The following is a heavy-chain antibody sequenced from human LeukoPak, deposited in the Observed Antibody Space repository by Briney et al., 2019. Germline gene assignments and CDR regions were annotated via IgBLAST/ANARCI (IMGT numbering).Heavy chain of an antibody. Sequence: GGSLRLSCVTSGFTFSRFSMTWVRHPPGRGLEWVSAISMVDGTTYYADSVKGRFSISRDDSRNTLYLQMNSLTAEGTAVYYCVHCASTSCYTGAPFYYWGQGTLVTVSS. CDR2: ISMVDGTT. CDR1: GFTFSRFS. D-gene: IGHD2-2*02. CDR3: VHCASTSCYTGAPFYY. J-gene: IGHJ4*02. V-gene: IGHV3-23*01.